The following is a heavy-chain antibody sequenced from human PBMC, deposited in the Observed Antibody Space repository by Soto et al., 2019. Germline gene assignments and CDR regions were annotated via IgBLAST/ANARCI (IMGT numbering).Heavy chain of an antibody. D-gene: IGHD3-22*01. Sequence: ASVKVSCKASGYTFTGYYMHWVRQAPGQGLEWMGWINPNSGGTNYAQKFQGWVTMTRDTSISTTYMELSRLRSDDTAVYYCARAYSPYDSSGSHWGQGTLVTVSS. CDR3: ARAYSPYDSSGSH. J-gene: IGHJ4*02. CDR1: GYTFTGYY. V-gene: IGHV1-2*04. CDR2: INPNSGGT.